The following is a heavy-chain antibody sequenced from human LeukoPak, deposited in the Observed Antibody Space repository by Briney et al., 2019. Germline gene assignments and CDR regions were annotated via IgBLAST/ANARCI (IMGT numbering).Heavy chain of an antibody. Sequence: ASVTVSCKASGYTFTGYYMHWVRQAPGQGLEWMGWINPNSGGTNYAQKFQGRVTMTRDTSISTAYMELSRLRSDDTAVYYCARVYEEYYYDSSGYYKAYYFDYWGQGTLVTVSS. CDR3: ARVYEEYYYDSSGYYKAYYFDY. J-gene: IGHJ4*02. V-gene: IGHV1-2*02. CDR1: GYTFTGYY. D-gene: IGHD3-22*01. CDR2: INPNSGGT.